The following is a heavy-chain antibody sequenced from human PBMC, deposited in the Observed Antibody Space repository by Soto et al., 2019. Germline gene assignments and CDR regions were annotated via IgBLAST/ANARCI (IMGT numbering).Heavy chain of an antibody. D-gene: IGHD1-26*01. CDR1: GGTFSTYG. CDR2: IIPFVGTA. Sequence: QVQLVQSGAEVKKPGSSVKVSCQVSGGTFSTYGLGWVRQAPGQGLEWMGAIIPFVGTANYGQKFRDRVTITADRSTTTTYMEVKSLTLEDTAVYYCVRRTEGKEGYSYWGQGTLVSVS. V-gene: IGHV1-69*06. J-gene: IGHJ4*02. CDR3: VRRTEGKEGYSY.